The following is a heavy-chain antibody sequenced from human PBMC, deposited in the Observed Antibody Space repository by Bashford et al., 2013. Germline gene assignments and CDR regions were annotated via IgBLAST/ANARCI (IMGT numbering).Heavy chain of an antibody. V-gene: IGHV1-18*01. CDR3: ARGGLNYYDISGYYSSFDY. J-gene: IGHJ4*02. D-gene: IGHD3-22*01. CDR1: GYTFSDYG. CDR2: ISVSNGKT. Sequence: ASVKVSCRASGYTFSDYGVSWMRQAPGQGLEWMGWISVSNGKTNYAQKLQGRVTLTTDTSTATAYMELRSLTSDDTAVYYCARGGLNYYDISGYYSSFDYWGLGNPGHRLL.